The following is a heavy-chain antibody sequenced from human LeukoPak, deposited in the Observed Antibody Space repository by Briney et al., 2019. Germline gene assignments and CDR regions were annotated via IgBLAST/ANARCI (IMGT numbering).Heavy chain of an antibody. CDR1: GDSISSSSYY. CDR3: ARHRGYSYVYFDY. V-gene: IGHV4-39*01. D-gene: IGHD5-18*01. Sequence: SETLSLTCTVSGDSISSSSYYWGWIRQPPGKGLEWIGSIYPSGTTYYTPSLKSRATISVDTSNNKFSLELSSVTAADTAVYYCARHRGYSYVYFDYWGQGILVTVSS. J-gene: IGHJ4*02. CDR2: IYPSGTT.